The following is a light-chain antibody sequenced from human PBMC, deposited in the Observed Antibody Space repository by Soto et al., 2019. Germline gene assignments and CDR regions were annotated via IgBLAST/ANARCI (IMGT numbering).Light chain of an antibody. CDR1: PSVANF. Sequence: EIVMTQSPATLSVSPEERATLSCRASPSVANFVAWYQQKPGQAPRLLLYGAFNRANGIPVRFSGSGSGTDFTLTISSLEPEDSAVYYCQQRSDWHTITFGQGTRLEI. CDR2: GAF. V-gene: IGKV3D-11*02. CDR3: QQRSDWHTIT. J-gene: IGKJ5*01.